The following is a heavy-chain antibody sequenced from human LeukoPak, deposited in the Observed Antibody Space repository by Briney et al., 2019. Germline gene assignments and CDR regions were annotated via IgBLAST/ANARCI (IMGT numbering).Heavy chain of an antibody. D-gene: IGHD3-10*01. J-gene: IGHJ4*02. CDR1: GYTFTGYY. Sequence: ASVKVSCKASGYTFTGYYMHWVRQAPGQGLEWMGWINPNSGGTNYAQKFQGWVTMTRDTSISTAYMELSRLRSDDTAVYYCARDRSITMVRGELDYWGQGTLVTVSS. CDR3: ARDRSITMVRGELDY. CDR2: INPNSGGT. V-gene: IGHV1-2*04.